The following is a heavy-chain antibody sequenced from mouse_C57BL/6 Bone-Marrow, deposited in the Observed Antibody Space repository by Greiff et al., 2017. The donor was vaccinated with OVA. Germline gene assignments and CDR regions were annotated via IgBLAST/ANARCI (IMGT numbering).Heavy chain of an antibody. CDR3: VRPVYYYGRAGYYAMDY. V-gene: IGHV10-1*01. J-gene: IGHJ4*01. CDR1: GFSFNTYA. D-gene: IGHD1-1*01. CDR2: IRSKSNNYAT. Sequence: EVQLVESGGGLVQPKGSLKLSCAASGFSFNTYAMNWVRQAPGKGLEWVARIRSKSNNYATYYADSVKDRFTISRDDSESMLYLQMNNLKTEDTAMYYCVRPVYYYGRAGYYAMDYWGQGTSVTVSS.